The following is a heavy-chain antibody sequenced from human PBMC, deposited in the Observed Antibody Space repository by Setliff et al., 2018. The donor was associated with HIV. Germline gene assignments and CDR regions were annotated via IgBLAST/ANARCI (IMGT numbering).Heavy chain of an antibody. CDR1: GYSISSGYY. Sequence: SETLSLTCAVSGYSISSGYYWGWIRQPPGKGLEWIGSIYLSGSTYYKPSLKSRVTITVDTSKNQFSLKLSSVTAADTAVYYCAGARITIFGVIIIPVDFDYWCQGTLVTVSS. CDR3: AGARITIFGVIIIPVDFDY. J-gene: IGHJ4*02. V-gene: IGHV4-38-2*01. D-gene: IGHD3-3*01. CDR2: IYLSGST.